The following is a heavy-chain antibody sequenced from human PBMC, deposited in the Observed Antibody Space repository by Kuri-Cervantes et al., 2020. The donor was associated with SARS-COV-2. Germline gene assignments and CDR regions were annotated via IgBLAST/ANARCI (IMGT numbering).Heavy chain of an antibody. V-gene: IGHV4-31*02. D-gene: IGHD6-13*01. CDR3: AREQLIPAAFDF. J-gene: IGHJ4*02. Sequence: SCTVSGGSINSSAFYWSWIRQLPGKGLEWIGYVYHTGHTYYNPPLKSRVTISMDTSKNQFSLKLTSVTAADTAVYYCAREQLIPAAFDFWGQGTLVTVSS. CDR2: VYHTGHT. CDR1: GGSINSSAFY.